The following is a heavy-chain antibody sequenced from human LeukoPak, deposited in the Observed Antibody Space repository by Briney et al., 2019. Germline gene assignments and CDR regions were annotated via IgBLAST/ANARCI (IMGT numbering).Heavy chain of an antibody. D-gene: IGHD3-9*01. V-gene: IGHV3-30*18. CDR1: GFTFSSYG. Sequence: PGRSLRLSCAAPGFTFSSYGMRWVRQAPGKGLEWVAVISYDGSNKYYADSVKGRFTISRDNSKNTLYLQMNSLRAEDTAVYYCAKDRRDYDILTGHFDYWGQGTLVTVSS. J-gene: IGHJ4*02. CDR2: ISYDGSNK. CDR3: AKDRRDYDILTGHFDY.